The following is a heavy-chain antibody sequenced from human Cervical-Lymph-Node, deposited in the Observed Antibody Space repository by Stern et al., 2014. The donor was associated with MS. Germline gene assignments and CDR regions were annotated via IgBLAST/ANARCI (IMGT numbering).Heavy chain of an antibody. CDR1: GCPVSSYY. J-gene: IGHJ2*01. CDR3: ARVLPEQHLVRVWYFDL. CDR2: MYYHGGT. V-gene: IGHV4-59*02. Sequence: QVQLVESGLGLVKPSETLSLTCSVSGCPVSSYYWSWIRQSPGKRLEWIGYMYYHGGTNYNPSLKSRVAMSLDTSKNYLSLNLSSVTAADTAVYYCARVLPEQHLVRVWYFDLWGRGTLVTVSS. D-gene: IGHD6-13*01.